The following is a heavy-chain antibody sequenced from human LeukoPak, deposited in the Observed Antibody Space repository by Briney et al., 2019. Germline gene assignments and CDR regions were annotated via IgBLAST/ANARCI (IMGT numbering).Heavy chain of an antibody. V-gene: IGHV4-39*01. CDR2: TYYSGST. D-gene: IGHD6-13*01. J-gene: IGHJ4*02. CDR3: ARHSAGYSSSWSNY. CDR1: GGSISSSSYY. Sequence: PSETLSLTCTVSGGSISSSSYYWGWIRQPPGKGLEWIGSTYYSGSTYYNPSLKSRVTISVDTSKNQFSLKLSSVTAADTAVYYCARHSAGYSSSWSNYWGQGTLVTVAS.